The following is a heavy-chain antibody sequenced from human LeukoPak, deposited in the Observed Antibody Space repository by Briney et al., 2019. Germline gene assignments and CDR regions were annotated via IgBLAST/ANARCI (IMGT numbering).Heavy chain of an antibody. V-gene: IGHV4-59*11. CDR1: GGSISGRH. CDR3: ARDYGPFGV. Sequence: SETLSLTCIVSGGSISGRHWSWIRQPPGKGLEWIGYIYFSGTTNYNPSLKSRVTISLDASNKQFSLRLNSVTAADTAVYYCARDYGPFGVWGQGTTVTVSS. J-gene: IGHJ6*02. D-gene: IGHD3-10*01. CDR2: IYFSGTT.